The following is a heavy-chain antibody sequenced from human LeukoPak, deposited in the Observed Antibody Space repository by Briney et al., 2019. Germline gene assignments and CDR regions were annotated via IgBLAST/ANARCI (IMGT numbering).Heavy chain of an antibody. V-gene: IGHV4-34*01. Sequence: MASETLSLTCAVYGGSFSGYYWSWIRQPPGKGLEWIGEINHSGSTNYNPSLTSRVTISVDTSKNQFSLKLSSVTAADTAVYYCARSPYYASSGYYILHTYDYWGQGTLVTVSS. CDR2: INHSGST. D-gene: IGHD3-22*01. CDR3: ARSPYYASSGYYILHTYDY. CDR1: GGSFSGYY. J-gene: IGHJ4*02.